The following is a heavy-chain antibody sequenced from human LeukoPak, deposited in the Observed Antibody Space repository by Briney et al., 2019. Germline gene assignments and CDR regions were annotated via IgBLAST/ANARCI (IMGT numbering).Heavy chain of an antibody. CDR2: INPSGGST. CDR1: GYTFTSYY. CDR3: ARGYSSGWYTAEYFQH. D-gene: IGHD6-19*01. J-gene: IGHJ1*01. V-gene: IGHV1-46*01. Sequence: ASVKVSCXASGYTFTSYYMHWVRQAPGQGLEWMGIINPSGGSTSYAQKFQARVTMTRDTSTSTVYMDLSSLRSEDTAVYYCARGYSSGWYTAEYFQHWGPGTLVTVSS.